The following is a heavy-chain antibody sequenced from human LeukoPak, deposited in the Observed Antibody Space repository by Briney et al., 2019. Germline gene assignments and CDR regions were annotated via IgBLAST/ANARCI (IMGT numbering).Heavy chain of an antibody. V-gene: IGHV1-46*01. CDR2: INPSGGST. CDR3: ARAAAAGNLGDY. CDR1: GYTFTSYY. Sequence: ASVKVSCKASGYTFTSYYMHWVRQAPGQGLEWMGIINPSGGSTSYAQKFQGRVTMTRDTSTSTVYMELSSLRPEDTAVYYCARAAAAGNLGDYWGQGTLVTVSS. D-gene: IGHD6-13*01. J-gene: IGHJ4*02.